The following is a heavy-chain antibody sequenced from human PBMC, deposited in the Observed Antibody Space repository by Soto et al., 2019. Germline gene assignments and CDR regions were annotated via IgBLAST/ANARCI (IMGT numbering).Heavy chain of an antibody. V-gene: IGHV3-23*01. CDR3: AKGPYNWNPGLPFDP. Sequence: EVQLLESGGGLVQPGGSLRLSCAASGFTFSSYAMSWVRQAPGKGLEWVSGISASGGGTYYGDSVKGRFAISRDNSKNTLYLQMNSLRAEDTAVYYCAKGPYNWNPGLPFDPWGQGTLVTVSS. J-gene: IGHJ5*02. CDR2: ISASGGGT. CDR1: GFTFSSYA. D-gene: IGHD1-20*01.